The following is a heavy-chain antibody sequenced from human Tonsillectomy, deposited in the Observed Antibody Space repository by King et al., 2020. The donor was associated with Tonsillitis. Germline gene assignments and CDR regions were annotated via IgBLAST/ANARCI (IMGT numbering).Heavy chain of an antibody. D-gene: IGHD3-10*01. V-gene: IGHV3-21*01. J-gene: IGHJ4*02. CDR2: ISRSSSLK. CDR1: GFTFSLST. CDR3: VRGDRRDF. Sequence: VQLVESGGGLVKPGGSLRLSCTGSGFTFSLSTLNWVRQAPGRGLAWLSSISRSSSLKYYAESGKGRSTISRDNAQNSVFLQVNGLKVEDTAVYYCVRGDRRDFWGQGTLVSVSS.